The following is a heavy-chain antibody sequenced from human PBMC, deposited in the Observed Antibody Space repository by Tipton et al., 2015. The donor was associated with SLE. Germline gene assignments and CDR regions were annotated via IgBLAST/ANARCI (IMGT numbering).Heavy chain of an antibody. CDR3: ARRTSPYNSSWHDAFDI. V-gene: IGHV4-39*07. CDR2: IDNSGST. D-gene: IGHD6-13*01. Sequence: LSLTCTVSGASISSSSYFWGWIRQSPGKGLEWIGSIDNSGSTYDNPSLRSRVTISVDTSKNQFSLTLTSVTSADTAVYYCARRTSPYNSSWHDAFDIWGQGTLVTVSS. J-gene: IGHJ3*02. CDR1: GASISSSSYF.